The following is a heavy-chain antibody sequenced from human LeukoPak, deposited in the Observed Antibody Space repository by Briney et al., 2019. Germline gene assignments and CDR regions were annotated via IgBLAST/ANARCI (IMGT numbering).Heavy chain of an antibody. CDR1: GFTFSAYW. D-gene: IGHD2-21*02. J-gene: IGHJ4*02. V-gene: IGHV3-7*01. CDR2: INQDGTVI. Sequence: AGGSLRLSCAASGFTFSAYWMTWVRQAPGKGLEWVANINQDGTVIPYVGSVRGRFIVSRDNDKNSLYLQMISVRTEDTAVYYCTRSVVTTADFDYWGQGTLVTVSS. CDR3: TRSVVTTADFDY.